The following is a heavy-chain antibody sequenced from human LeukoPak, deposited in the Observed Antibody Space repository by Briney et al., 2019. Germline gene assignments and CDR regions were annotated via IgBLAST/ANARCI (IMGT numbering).Heavy chain of an antibody. J-gene: IGHJ4*02. CDR2: IYYSGNT. CDR3: ARAYYYDSNAPYYFDY. V-gene: IGHV4-59*08. D-gene: IGHD3-22*01. Sequence: NPSETLSLTCTVSGGSISSYCWSWIRQSTGKGLKWLGYIYYSGNTTYNPSLKSRVTISVDTSKNHFSLKLGSVTAADTAVYFCARAYYYDSNAPYYFDYWGQGILVTVSS. CDR1: GGSISSYC.